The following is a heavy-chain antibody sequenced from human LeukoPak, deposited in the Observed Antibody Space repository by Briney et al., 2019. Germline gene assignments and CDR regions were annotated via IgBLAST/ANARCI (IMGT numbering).Heavy chain of an antibody. CDR3: ARGGTGKYYYDSSGYYGDY. D-gene: IGHD3-22*01. CDR1: GFTFSSYS. J-gene: IGHJ4*02. V-gene: IGHV3-21*01. CDR2: ISSSSSYI. Sequence: PGGSLRLSCAASGFTFSSYSMDWVRQAPGKGLEWVSSISSSSSYIYYADSVKGRFTISRDNAKNSLYLQMNSLRAEDTAVYYCARGGTGKYYYDSSGYYGDYWGQGTLVTVSS.